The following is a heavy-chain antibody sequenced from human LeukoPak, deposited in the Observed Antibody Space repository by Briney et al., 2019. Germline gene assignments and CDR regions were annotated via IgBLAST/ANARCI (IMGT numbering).Heavy chain of an antibody. J-gene: IGHJ5*02. Sequence: SETLSLTCAVYGGSFSGYYWSWIRQPPGKGLEWIGEINHSGSTNYNPSLKSRVTISVDTSKNQFSLKLSSVTAADTAVYYCARGHYDFWSGYQRTKNWFDPWGQGTLVTVSS. V-gene: IGHV4-34*01. CDR3: ARGHYDFWSGYQRTKNWFDP. CDR2: INHSGST. CDR1: GGSFSGYY. D-gene: IGHD3-3*01.